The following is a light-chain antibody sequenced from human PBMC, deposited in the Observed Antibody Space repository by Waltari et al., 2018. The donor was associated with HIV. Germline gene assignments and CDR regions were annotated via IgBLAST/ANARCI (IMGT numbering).Light chain of an antibody. CDR2: GAT. CDR3: LEYCSSPPSYP. Sequence: EIVLTQSPGTLSLSPGERATLSCRASQSVSGNYVAWYQQKVGQAPRLLIYGATSRATCHPDKFRGSWSGKGFPPNGSRPGSEDFSVDYFLEYCSSPPSYPFGPGTKPENK. CDR1: QSVSGNY. V-gene: IGKV3-20*01. J-gene: IGKJ2*01.